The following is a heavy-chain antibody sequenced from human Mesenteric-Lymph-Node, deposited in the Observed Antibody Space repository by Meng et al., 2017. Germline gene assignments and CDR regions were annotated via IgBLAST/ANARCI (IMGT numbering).Heavy chain of an antibody. D-gene: IGHD3-22*01. CDR2: ISYDGSNK. CDR1: GFTFSSYA. V-gene: IGHV3-30*04. Sequence: GESLKISCAASGFTFSSYAMHWVRQAPGKGLEWVAVISYDGSNKYYADSVKGRFTISRDNSKNTLYLQMNSLRAEDTAVYYCVRDFNEYDRSGYSDWFDSWGHGTLVTVSS. J-gene: IGHJ5*01. CDR3: VRDFNEYDRSGYSDWFDS.